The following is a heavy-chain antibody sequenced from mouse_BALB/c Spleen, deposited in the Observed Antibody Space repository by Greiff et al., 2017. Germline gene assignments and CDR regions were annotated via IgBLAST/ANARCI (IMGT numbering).Heavy chain of an antibody. CDR2: ISNLAYSI. J-gene: IGHJ3*01. V-gene: IGHV5-15*02. CDR3: AREGYYYGTPWFAY. D-gene: IGHD1-1*01. Sequence: DVMLVESGGGLVQPGGSRKLSCAASGFTFSDYGMAWVRQAPGKGPEWVAFISNLAYSIYYADTVTGRFTISRENAKNTLYLEMSSLRSEDTAMYYCAREGYYYGTPWFAYWGQGTLVTVSA. CDR1: GFTFSDYG.